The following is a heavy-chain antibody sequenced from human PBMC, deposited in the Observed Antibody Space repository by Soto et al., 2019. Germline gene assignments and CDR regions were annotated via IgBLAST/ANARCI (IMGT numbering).Heavy chain of an antibody. D-gene: IGHD3-22*01. Sequence: PSETLSLTCTVSGGSISSGDYYWSWIRQPPGKGLEWIGYIYYSGSTYYNPSLKSRVTISVDKSKNQFSLKLSSVTAADTAVYYCETRLGYDSICYYDYYYYGMDVCGQGTTVPVS. CDR2: IYYSGST. CDR3: ETRLGYDSICYYDYYYYGMDV. J-gene: IGHJ6*02. V-gene: IGHV4-30-4*01. CDR1: GGSISSGDYY.